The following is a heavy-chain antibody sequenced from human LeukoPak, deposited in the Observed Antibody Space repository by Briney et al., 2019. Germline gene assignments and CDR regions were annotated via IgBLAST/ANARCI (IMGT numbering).Heavy chain of an antibody. CDR1: GGSFSSYY. Sequence: SGTLSLTCAVSGGSFSSYYWSWIRQPPGKGLEWIGYIYYSGSTNYNPSLKSRVTISVDTSKNQFSLKLSSVTAADTAVYYCARVTGYSSGWYMDYWGQGTLVTVSS. D-gene: IGHD6-19*01. CDR3: ARVTGYSSGWYMDY. J-gene: IGHJ4*02. CDR2: IYYSGST. V-gene: IGHV4-59*01.